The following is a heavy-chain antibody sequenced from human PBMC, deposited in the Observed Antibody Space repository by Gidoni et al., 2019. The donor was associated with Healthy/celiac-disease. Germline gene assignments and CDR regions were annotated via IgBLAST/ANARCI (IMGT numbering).Heavy chain of an antibody. D-gene: IGHD5-12*01. J-gene: IGHJ4*02. CDR3: ARDRATLYYFDY. CDR2: IWYDGSNK. Sequence: QVQLVESGGGVVQPGRSLRLSCAASGFTFSSYGMHWVRQAPGKGLEWVAVIWYDGSNKYYADPVKGRFTISRDNSKNTLYLQMNSLRAEDTAVYYCARDRATLYYFDYWGQGTLVTVSS. V-gene: IGHV3-33*01. CDR1: GFTFSSYG.